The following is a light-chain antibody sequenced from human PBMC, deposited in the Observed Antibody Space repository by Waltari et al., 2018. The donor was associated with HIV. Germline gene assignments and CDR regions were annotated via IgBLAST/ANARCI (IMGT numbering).Light chain of an antibody. CDR3: GTWDSSLSAGGV. CDR2: ENN. J-gene: IGLJ1*01. Sequence: QSVLTQPPSVSAAPGQTVTISCSGNSPNIGNNYVTWYQQLPGTAPHLLIYENNNRPSGLPDRFSGSKSGTSATLGITGLQTGDEADYYCGTWDSSLSAGGVYGTGTKVTVL. V-gene: IGLV1-51*02. CDR1: SPNIGNNY.